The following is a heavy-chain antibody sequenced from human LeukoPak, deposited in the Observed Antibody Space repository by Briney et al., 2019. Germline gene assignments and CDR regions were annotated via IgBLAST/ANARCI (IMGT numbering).Heavy chain of an antibody. Sequence: SETLSLTCTVSGGSMSSNNYYWGWIRQPPGKGLERIGSIYDSESTYYNPSLKSRVHISVDTSKNQSSLKLSSVTAAHTAVYYCARLRDGYNYKAFDIWGQGTMVTVSS. CDR1: GGSMSSNNYY. CDR2: IYDSEST. V-gene: IGHV4-39*01. J-gene: IGHJ3*02. CDR3: ARLRDGYNYKAFDI. D-gene: IGHD5-24*01.